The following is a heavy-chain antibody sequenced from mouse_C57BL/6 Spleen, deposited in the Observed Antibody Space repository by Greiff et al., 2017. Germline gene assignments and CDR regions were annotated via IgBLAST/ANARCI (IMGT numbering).Heavy chain of an antibody. D-gene: IGHD1-1*01. J-gene: IGHJ4*01. V-gene: IGHV7-3*01. CDR3: ARYSYYGSRDAMDY. Sequence: EVKLMESGGGLVQPGGSLSLSCAASGFTFTDYYMSWVRQPPGKALEWLGFIRNKANGYTTEYSASVKGRFTISRDNSQSILYLQMNALRAEDSATYYCARYSYYGSRDAMDYWGQGTSVTVSS. CDR1: GFTFTDYY. CDR2: IRNKANGYTT.